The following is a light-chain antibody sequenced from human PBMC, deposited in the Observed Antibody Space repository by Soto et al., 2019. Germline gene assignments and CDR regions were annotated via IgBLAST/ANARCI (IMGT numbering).Light chain of an antibody. J-gene: IGKJ1*01. CDR2: LGS. Sequence: DIVMTQSPLSLPVTPGEPASISSRSSQRLLHSNGYNYLDWYLQKPGQSTQLLIYLGSNRASGVPDRFSGSGSGTEYTLKISRVEAGDVGVYYCMQALQASWTFGQGTKVEIK. CDR3: MQALQASWT. V-gene: IGKV2-28*01. CDR1: QRLLHSNGYNY.